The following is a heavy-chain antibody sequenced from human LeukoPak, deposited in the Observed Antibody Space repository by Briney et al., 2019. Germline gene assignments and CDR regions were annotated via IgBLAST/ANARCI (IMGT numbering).Heavy chain of an antibody. CDR2: ISGSGGST. J-gene: IGHJ3*02. CDR3: AKDRYSGSYYGLAFDI. V-gene: IGHV3-23*01. D-gene: IGHD1-26*01. CDR1: GFTFSSYA. Sequence: PGGSLRLSCAASGFTFSSYAMSWVRQAPGKGLEWVSAISGSGGSTYYADSVKGRFTISRDNSKNTLYLQMNSLRAEDTAVYCCAKDRYSGSYYGLAFDIWGQGTMVTVSS.